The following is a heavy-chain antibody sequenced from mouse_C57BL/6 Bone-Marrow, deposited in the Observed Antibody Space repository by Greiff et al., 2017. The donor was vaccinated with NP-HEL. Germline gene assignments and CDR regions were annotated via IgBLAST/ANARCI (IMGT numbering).Heavy chain of an antibody. D-gene: IGHD2-3*01. V-gene: IGHV5-16*01. CDR3: ARGGWLPWDFDY. CDR2: INYDGSST. CDR1: GFTFSDYY. Sequence: EVKLVESEGGLVQPGSSMKLSCTASGFTFSDYYMAWVRQVPEKGLEWVANINYDGSSTYYLDSLKSRFIISRDNAKNILYLQMSSLKSEDTATYYCARGGWLPWDFDYWGQGTTLTVSS. J-gene: IGHJ2*01.